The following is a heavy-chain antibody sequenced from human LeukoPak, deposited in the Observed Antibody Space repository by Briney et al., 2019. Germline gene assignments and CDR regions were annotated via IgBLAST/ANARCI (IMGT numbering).Heavy chain of an antibody. J-gene: IGHJ4*02. V-gene: IGHV1-2*02. CDR1: GYTFTGYY. Sequence: ASVKVSCKASGYTFTGYYMHWVRQAPGQGLEWMGWINPNSGGTNYAQKFQGRVTMTRDKSISTAYMELSRLRSDDTAVYYCARVWPCSNGVCPDVFDHWGQGTLVTVSS. D-gene: IGHD2-8*01. CDR3: ARVWPCSNGVCPDVFDH. CDR2: INPNSGGT.